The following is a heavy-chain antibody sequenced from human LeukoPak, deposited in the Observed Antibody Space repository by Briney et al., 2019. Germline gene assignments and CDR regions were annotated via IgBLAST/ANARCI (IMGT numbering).Heavy chain of an antibody. CDR1: GGSVSNSYY. Sequence: KTSETLSLTCTVSGGSVSNSYYWNWIRQPPGKGLEWIGYIYYSGSTKYNPSLKSRVTISVDTSKNRFSLKLSSVTAADTAVYYCARSQRGYSYGEEYWGQGTLVTVSS. CDR2: IYYSGST. V-gene: IGHV4-61*01. D-gene: IGHD5-18*01. CDR3: ARSQRGYSYGEEY. J-gene: IGHJ4*02.